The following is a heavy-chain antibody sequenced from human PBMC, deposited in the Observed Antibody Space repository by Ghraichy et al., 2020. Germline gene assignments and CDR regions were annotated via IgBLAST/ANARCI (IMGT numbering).Heavy chain of an antibody. CDR2: INDSGST. D-gene: IGHD3-10*01. CDR1: GGSFSGYY. V-gene: IGHV4-34*01. J-gene: IGHJ6*03. CDR3: ARRVVYFYMDV. Sequence: ESLNISCAVYGGSFSGYYWSWIRQPPGKGLEWIGEINDSGSTNYNPSLKSRVTISVETSKNQVSLKLRSVTAADTAVYYCARRVVYFYMDVWGIGTTVTVSS.